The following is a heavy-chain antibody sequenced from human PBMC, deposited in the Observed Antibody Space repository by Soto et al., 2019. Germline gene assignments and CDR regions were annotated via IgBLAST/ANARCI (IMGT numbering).Heavy chain of an antibody. Sequence: SETLSLTCTVSGGSISSGGSYWGWIRQPPGKGLEWIGYIYYSGNTYFNPSLKGRVTLSVDTSKNQFSLNLSSVTAADTAVYYCVRYCSTTKCPFDYWGQGTLVTVSS. D-gene: IGHD2-2*01. CDR3: VRYCSTTKCPFDY. CDR1: GGSISSGGSY. V-gene: IGHV4-30-4*01. J-gene: IGHJ4*02. CDR2: IYYSGNT.